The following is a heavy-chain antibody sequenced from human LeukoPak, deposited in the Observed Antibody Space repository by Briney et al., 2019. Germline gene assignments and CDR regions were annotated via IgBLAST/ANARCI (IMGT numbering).Heavy chain of an antibody. CDR2: IYYSGST. D-gene: IGHD6-19*01. Sequence: SETLSLTCAVYGGSFSGYYWSWIRQHPGKGLEWIGYIYYSGSTYYNPSLKSRVTISVDTSKNQFSLKLSSVTAADTAVYYCARAARAVAGLNWFDPWGQGTLVTVSS. J-gene: IGHJ5*02. CDR1: GGSFSGYY. CDR3: ARAARAVAGLNWFDP. V-gene: IGHV4-31*11.